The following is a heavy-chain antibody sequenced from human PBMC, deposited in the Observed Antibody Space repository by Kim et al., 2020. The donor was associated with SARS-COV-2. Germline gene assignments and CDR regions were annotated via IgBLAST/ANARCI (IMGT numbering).Heavy chain of an antibody. CDR3: ARLGGRGRFDS. V-gene: IGHV4-31*02. CDR2: T. J-gene: IGHJ4*02. D-gene: IGHD3-16*01. Sequence: TYNNPPLKSRVTRSVDTSKNQFSLKLSSVTAADTAVYYCARLGGRGRFDSWGQGTLVTVSS.